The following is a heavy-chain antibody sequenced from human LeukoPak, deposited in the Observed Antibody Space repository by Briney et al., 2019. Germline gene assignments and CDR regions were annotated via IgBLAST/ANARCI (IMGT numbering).Heavy chain of an antibody. CDR3: ARVSQYDSSGYYYRYFDY. CDR1: GFTFSSYS. CDR2: ISSSSSTI. J-gene: IGHJ4*02. V-gene: IGHV3-48*04. D-gene: IGHD3-22*01. Sequence: GGSLRLSCAASGFTFSSYSMNWVRQAPGKGLEWVSYISSSSSTIYYADSVKGRFTISRDNAKNSLYLQMNSLRAEDTAVYYCARVSQYDSSGYYYRYFDYWGQGTLVTVSS.